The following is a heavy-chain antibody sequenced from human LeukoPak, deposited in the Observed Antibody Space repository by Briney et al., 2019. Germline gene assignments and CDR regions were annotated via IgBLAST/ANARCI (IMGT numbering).Heavy chain of an antibody. CDR2: ISGSGGST. CDR1: GFTFSSYA. V-gene: IGHV3-23*01. Sequence: GGSLRLSCAASGFTFSSYAMSWVRQAPGKGLEWVSAISGSGGSTYYADSVKGRFTISRDNSKNTLYLQMNSLRAEDTAVYYCAKVQASFLVVVVAAYFDYWGQGTMVTVSS. D-gene: IGHD2-15*01. CDR3: AKVQASFLVVVVAAYFDY. J-gene: IGHJ4*02.